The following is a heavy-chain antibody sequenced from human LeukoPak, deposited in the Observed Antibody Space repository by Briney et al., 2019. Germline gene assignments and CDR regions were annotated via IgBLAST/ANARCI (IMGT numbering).Heavy chain of an antibody. V-gene: IGHV4-34*01. Sequence: PSETLSLTCAVYGGSFSGYYWSWIRQPPGKGLEWIGEINHSGSTNYNPSLKSRVTISVDTSKNQFSLKLSSVTAADTAVYYCARDVPATSTQGVDYWGQGTLVTVSS. CDR2: INHSGST. CDR3: ARDVPATSTQGVDY. J-gene: IGHJ4*02. D-gene: IGHD1-26*01. CDR1: GGSFSGYY.